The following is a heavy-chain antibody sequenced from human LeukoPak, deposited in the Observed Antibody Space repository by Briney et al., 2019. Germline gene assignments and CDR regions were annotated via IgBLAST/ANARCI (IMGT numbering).Heavy chain of an antibody. Sequence: SETLSLTCTVSGDSISSYYWSWIRQPPGKGLEWIGYIYYSGSTKFNPSLKSRVTIPVDTSKNQFSLKLSSVTAADTAVYYCARDRQATTAYDAFDIWGRGTMVTVSS. J-gene: IGHJ3*02. CDR2: IYYSGST. V-gene: IGHV4-59*01. CDR1: GDSISSYY. CDR3: ARDRQATTAYDAFDI. D-gene: IGHD4-17*01.